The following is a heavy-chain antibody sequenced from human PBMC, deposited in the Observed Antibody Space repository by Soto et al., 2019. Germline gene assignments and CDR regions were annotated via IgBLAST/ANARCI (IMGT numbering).Heavy chain of an antibody. V-gene: IGHV3-15*01. CDR3: ATGTRHQLALGDYYYYGMDV. CDR1: GFTFSNAW. CDR2: VKSNADGGTI. J-gene: IGHJ6*02. D-gene: IGHD2-2*01. Sequence: GGSLRLSCAASGFTFSNAWINWVRQAPGKGLEWVGRVKSNADGGTIDYAAPVKGRFTISRDDSKNTVYLQMNSLRTEDTAVYYCATGTRHQLALGDYYYYGMDVWGQGTTVTVSS.